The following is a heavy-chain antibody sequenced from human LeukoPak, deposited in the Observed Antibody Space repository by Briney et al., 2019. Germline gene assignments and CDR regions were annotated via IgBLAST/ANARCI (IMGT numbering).Heavy chain of an antibody. CDR3: ASIAAAGLDY. Sequence: SETLSLTCTVSGGSISSSRYYWGWIRQPPGKGLEWIGSIYYSGSTYYNPSLKSRVTISVDTSKNQFSLKLSSVTAADTAVYYCASIAAAGLDYWGQGTLVTVSS. J-gene: IGHJ4*02. CDR1: GGSISSSRYY. V-gene: IGHV4-39*01. D-gene: IGHD6-13*01. CDR2: IYYSGST.